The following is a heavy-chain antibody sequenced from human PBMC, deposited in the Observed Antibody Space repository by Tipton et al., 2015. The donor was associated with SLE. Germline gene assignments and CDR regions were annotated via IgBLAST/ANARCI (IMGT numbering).Heavy chain of an antibody. CDR3: ARAGDSSGYYYAY. Sequence: TLSLTCAVFGGSLSGYYWSWMRQLPGKGLEWIGEINHSVSANYNPSLKSRVTISVDTSKNQFSLKLTSVTVADTAMYYCARAGDSSGYYYAYWGQGTLVTVSS. CDR1: GGSLSGYY. D-gene: IGHD3-22*01. CDR2: INHSVSA. J-gene: IGHJ4*02. V-gene: IGHV4-34*01.